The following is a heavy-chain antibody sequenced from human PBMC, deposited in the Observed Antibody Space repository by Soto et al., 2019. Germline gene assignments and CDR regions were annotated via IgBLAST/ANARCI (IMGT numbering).Heavy chain of an antibody. CDR3: ARGGSSWSGAWYFDL. CDR2: IYYSGSA. J-gene: IGHJ2*01. Sequence: SETLSLTCTVSGGSISHYYWSWIRQPPGKGLEWIGYIYYSGSANYNPSLKSRVIISVDTSKNQFSLKLSSVTAADTAVYFCARGGSSWSGAWYFDLWGRGTLVTVSS. V-gene: IGHV4-59*01. CDR1: GGSISHYY. D-gene: IGHD6-13*01.